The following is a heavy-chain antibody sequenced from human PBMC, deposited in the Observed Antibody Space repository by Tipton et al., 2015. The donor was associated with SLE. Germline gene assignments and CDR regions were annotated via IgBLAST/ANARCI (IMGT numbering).Heavy chain of an antibody. CDR1: GLSFNSFS. Sequence: SLRLSCAASGLSFNSFSMNWVRQAPGKGLEWVSSISRSSSYIYYADSVKGRFTISRDNSKNTLYLQMSSLRAEDTAVYYCAKDRQWYFGSGSYYDYWGQGTLVTVSS. J-gene: IGHJ4*02. CDR3: AKDRQWYFGSGSYYDY. D-gene: IGHD3-10*01. CDR2: ISRSSSYI. V-gene: IGHV3-21*04.